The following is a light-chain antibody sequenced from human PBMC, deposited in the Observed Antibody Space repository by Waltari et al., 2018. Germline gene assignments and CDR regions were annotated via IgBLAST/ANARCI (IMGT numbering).Light chain of an antibody. CDR2: DTS. CDR1: QSVSTS. CDR3: QQRSNWPRCT. J-gene: IGKJ2*02. Sequence: DILLTQSLATLSLSPAERATLSCRASQSVSTSLAWFQQKPGQAPRLLIYDTSNRATGVPARFSGSGSGTHFTLTISILEPEDFAVYYCQQRSNWPRCTFGQGTKVEIK. V-gene: IGKV3-11*01.